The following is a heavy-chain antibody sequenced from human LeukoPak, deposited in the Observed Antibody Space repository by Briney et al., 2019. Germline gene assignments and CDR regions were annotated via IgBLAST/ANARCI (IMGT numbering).Heavy chain of an antibody. V-gene: IGHV3-7*01. CDR3: ARNRAAPED. Sequence: PGGSLRLSCAASGFTFSGSWMTWVRQAPGKGLEWVASINLDASVQHLVDFVKGRFAISRDNAKNSLYLQMNSLRDDDTAIYYCARNRAAPEDWGQGTLVTVSS. CDR1: GFTFSGSW. D-gene: IGHD1-14*01. CDR2: INLDASVQ. J-gene: IGHJ4*02.